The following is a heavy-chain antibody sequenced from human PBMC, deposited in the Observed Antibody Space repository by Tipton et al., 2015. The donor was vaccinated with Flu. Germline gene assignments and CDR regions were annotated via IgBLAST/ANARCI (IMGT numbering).Heavy chain of an antibody. Sequence: TLSLTCGVSGYSLNTAHFWGWIRQPPGKGLQWIGSIFQNGNTFYNSSLRSRVTIAVDRTKNQFSLRLTSVTAADAAVYYCARRDYSNYVSEPKTWFDPWCQGTLVPVSS. CDR3: ARRDYSNYVSEPKTWFDP. CDR2: IFQNGNT. J-gene: IGHJ5*02. D-gene: IGHD4-11*01. V-gene: IGHV4-38-2*01. CDR1: GYSLNTAHF.